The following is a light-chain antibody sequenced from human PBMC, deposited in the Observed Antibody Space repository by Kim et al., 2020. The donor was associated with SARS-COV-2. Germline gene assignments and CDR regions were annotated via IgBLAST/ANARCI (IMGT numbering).Light chain of an antibody. CDR1: SSTLGSNY. Sequence: GKRVTISCSGSSSTLGSNYVYWYQQLPGTAPKLLIYRNNQRPSGVPDRFSGSKSGTSASLAISGLRSEDEADYYCAAWDDSLSGYVFGTGTKVTVL. J-gene: IGLJ1*01. CDR3: AAWDDSLSGYV. V-gene: IGLV1-47*01. CDR2: RNN.